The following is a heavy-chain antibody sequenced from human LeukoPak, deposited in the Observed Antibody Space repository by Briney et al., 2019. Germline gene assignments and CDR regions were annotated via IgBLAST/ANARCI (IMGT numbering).Heavy chain of an antibody. J-gene: IGHJ4*02. Sequence: ASVKVSCKASGYTFTSYAMHWVRQAPGQRLEWMGWINAGNGNTKYSQKFRGRVTITRDTSASTAYMELSSLRSEDTAVYYCARDGVKYYDSSGYPDYWGQGTLVTVSS. V-gene: IGHV1-3*01. CDR2: INAGNGNT. D-gene: IGHD3-22*01. CDR3: ARDGVKYYDSSGYPDY. CDR1: GYTFTSYA.